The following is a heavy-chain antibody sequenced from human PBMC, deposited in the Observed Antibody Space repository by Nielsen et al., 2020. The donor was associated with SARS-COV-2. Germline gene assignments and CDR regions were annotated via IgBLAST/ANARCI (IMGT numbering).Heavy chain of an antibody. D-gene: IGHD1-14*01. J-gene: IGHJ6*02. V-gene: IGHV4-59*01. CDR3: ARGHHPPGDYYYYGMDV. CDR1: GGSISSYY. Sequence: SETLSLTCTVSGGSISSYYWSWIRQPPGKGLEWIGYIYYSGSTNYNPSLKSRVTISVDTSKNQFSLKLSSVTAADTAVYYCARGHHPPGDYYYYGMDVWGQGTTVTVSS. CDR2: IYYSGST.